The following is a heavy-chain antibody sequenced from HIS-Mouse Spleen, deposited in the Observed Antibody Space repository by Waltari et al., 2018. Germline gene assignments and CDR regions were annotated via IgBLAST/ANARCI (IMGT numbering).Heavy chain of an antibody. CDR2: IYYSGST. Sequence: QLQLQESGPGLVKPSETLSPTCTVSGGSISSSLYYWGGLRQPPGKGLEWIGSIYYSGSTYYNPSLKSRVTISVDTSKNQFSLKLSYVTAADTAVYYCAREIPYSSSWYDWYFDLWGRGTLVTVSS. CDR1: GGSISSSLYY. J-gene: IGHJ2*01. V-gene: IGHV4-39*07. CDR3: AREIPYSSSWYDWYFDL. D-gene: IGHD6-13*01.